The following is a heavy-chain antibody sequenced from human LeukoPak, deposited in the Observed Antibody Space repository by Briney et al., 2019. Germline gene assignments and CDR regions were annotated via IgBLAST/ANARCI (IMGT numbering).Heavy chain of an antibody. V-gene: IGHV1-69*13. CDR2: IIPIFGTA. CDR3: ASRAARALYYFDY. CDR1: GGTFSSYA. D-gene: IGHD6-6*01. Sequence: ASVKVSCKASGGTFSSYAISWVRQAPGQGLEWMGGIIPIFGTANYAQKFQGRVTITADESTSTAYMELSSLRSEDTAVYYCASRAARALYYFDYWGQGTLVTVSS. J-gene: IGHJ4*02.